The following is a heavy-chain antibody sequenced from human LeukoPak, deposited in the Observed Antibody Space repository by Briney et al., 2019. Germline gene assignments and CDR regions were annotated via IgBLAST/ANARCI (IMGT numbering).Heavy chain of an antibody. D-gene: IGHD5-18*01. CDR1: GGSISSSSYY. Sequence: SETLSLTCTVSGGSISSSSYYWGWIRQPPGKGLDWLGSMYYSGSTYYNPSLKSRVTISVDTYNNQFSLKLSSMTDAATAVYFCARHGVETARLGAFDIWGQGTMVTVSS. CDR2: MYYSGST. CDR3: ARHGVETARLGAFDI. V-gene: IGHV4-39*01. J-gene: IGHJ3*02.